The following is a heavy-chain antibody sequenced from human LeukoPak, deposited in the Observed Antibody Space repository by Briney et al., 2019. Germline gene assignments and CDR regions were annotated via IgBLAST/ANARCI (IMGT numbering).Heavy chain of an antibody. V-gene: IGHV4-34*01. CDR1: GGSFSGYY. Sequence: KPSKTLSLTCAVYGGSFSGYYWSWIRQPPGKGLEWIGEINHSGSTNYNPSLKSRVTISVDTSKNQFSLKLSSVTAADTAVYYCARMFGDYFDYWGQGTLVTVSS. D-gene: IGHD3-3*01. CDR2: INHSGST. CDR3: ARMFGDYFDY. J-gene: IGHJ4*02.